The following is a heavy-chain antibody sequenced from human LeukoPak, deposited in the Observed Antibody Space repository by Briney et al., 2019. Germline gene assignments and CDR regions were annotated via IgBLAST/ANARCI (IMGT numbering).Heavy chain of an antibody. D-gene: IGHD5-24*01. CDR2: IYYSGST. J-gene: IGHJ4*02. Sequence: PSETLSLTCTVSGGSISSTTYYWDWIRQPPGKGLEWIGTIYYSGSTYYNPSLKSRVTISVDTSKNEFSLNLSSVTAADTAVYYCARHKMATITTPFDYWGQGTLVTVSS. CDR3: ARHKMATITTPFDY. CDR1: GGSISSTTYY. V-gene: IGHV4-39*01.